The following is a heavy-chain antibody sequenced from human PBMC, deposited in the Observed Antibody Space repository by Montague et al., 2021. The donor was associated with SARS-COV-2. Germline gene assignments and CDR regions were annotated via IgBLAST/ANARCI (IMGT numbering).Heavy chain of an antibody. V-gene: IGHV4-31*03. CDR2: IYYSGST. D-gene: IGHD2-2*01. Sequence: TLSLTCTVSGGSISSGGYYWSWIRQHPGKGLEWIGYIYYSGSTYYNPSLKSRVTISVDTSKNQFSLKLSSVTAADTAVYYCATESLGYCSSTSCYGPHYGMDVWGQGTTVTDSS. J-gene: IGHJ6*02. CDR3: ATESLGYCSSTSCYGPHYGMDV. CDR1: GGSISSGGYY.